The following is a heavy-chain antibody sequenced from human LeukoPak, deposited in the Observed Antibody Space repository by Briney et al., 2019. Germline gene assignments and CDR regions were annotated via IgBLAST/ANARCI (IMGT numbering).Heavy chain of an antibody. V-gene: IGHV4-59*08. CDR1: GGSISSYY. CDR3: ARLGEDSSGWYHAFDI. Sequence: PSETLSLTCTVSGGSISSYYWSWIRQPPGKGLEWIGYIYYSGSTNYNPSLKSRVTISVDTSKNQFSLKLGSVTAAGTAVYYCARLGEDSSGWYHAFDIWGQGTMVTVSS. D-gene: IGHD6-19*01. CDR2: IYYSGST. J-gene: IGHJ3*02.